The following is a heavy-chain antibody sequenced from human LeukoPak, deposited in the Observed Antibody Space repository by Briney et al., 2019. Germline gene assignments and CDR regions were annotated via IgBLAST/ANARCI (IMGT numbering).Heavy chain of an antibody. CDR1: GGSISSYY. CDR3: AGRWGGQNHFDY. CDR2: IYYSGST. D-gene: IGHD4-23*01. Sequence: SETLSLTSTVSGGSISSYYWSWIRQPPGKGLEWIGYIYYSGSTNYNPSLKSRVTISVDTSKNQFSLKLSSVTAADTALYYGAGRWGGQNHFDYLGQGNLVNVSP. V-gene: IGHV4-59*01. J-gene: IGHJ4*02.